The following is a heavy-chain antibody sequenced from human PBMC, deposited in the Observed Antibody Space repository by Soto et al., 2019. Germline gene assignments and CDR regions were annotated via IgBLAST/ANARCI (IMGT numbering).Heavy chain of an antibody. J-gene: IGHJ4*02. CDR2: IWYDGSNK. CDR1: GFTFSNYG. V-gene: IGHV3-33*06. Sequence: QVPLVESGGGVVQPGRSLRLSRAASGFTFSNYGMHWVRQAPGKGLEWVAVIWYDGSNKYYADSVKGRFTISRDNSKNTLYLQMNSLRAEDTAVYYCAKERGSSSYYFDYWGQGTLVTVSS. CDR3: AKERGSSSYYFDY. D-gene: IGHD6-13*01.